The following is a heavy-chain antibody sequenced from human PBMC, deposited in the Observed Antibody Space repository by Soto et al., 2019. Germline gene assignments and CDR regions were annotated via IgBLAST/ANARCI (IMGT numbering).Heavy chain of an antibody. D-gene: IGHD2-15*01. J-gene: IGHJ4*02. CDR3: ALIQRWPREYYFDY. Sequence: SGPTLVNPTQTLTLTCTFSGFSLSTSGMCVSWIRQPPGKALEWLAPIDWDDDKYYSTSLKTRLNISKDTSKNQVVLTMTNMDPVDTSTYYCALIQRWPREYYFDYWGQGTLVTVSA. CDR1: GFSLSTSGMC. V-gene: IGHV2-70*01. CDR2: IDWDDDK.